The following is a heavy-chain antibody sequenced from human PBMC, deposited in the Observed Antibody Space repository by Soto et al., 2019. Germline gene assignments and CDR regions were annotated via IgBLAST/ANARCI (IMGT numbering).Heavy chain of an antibody. CDR2: VSNDGSNK. Sequence: QVQLVESGGGVVQPGESLRLSCAASEFTFSSYAMHWVRQAPGKGLEWVAVVSNDGSNKYYADSVKGRFTISRDNSKNTLNLQMNSLRAEETAVYYCAKEQSTNGRSYHAVDVWGQGTTVTVSS. D-gene: IGHD2-8*01. J-gene: IGHJ6*01. CDR3: AKEQSTNGRSYHAVDV. CDR1: EFTFSSYA. V-gene: IGHV3-30*18.